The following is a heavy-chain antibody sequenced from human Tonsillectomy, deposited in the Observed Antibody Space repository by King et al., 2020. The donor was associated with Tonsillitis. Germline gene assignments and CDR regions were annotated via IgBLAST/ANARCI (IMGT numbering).Heavy chain of an antibody. CDR3: ARVVAAAGFSRGGNYYYYMDV. CDR2: IYHSGST. CDR1: GGSISSSNW. Sequence: QLQESGPGLVKPSGTLSLTCAVSGGSISSSNWWSWVRQPPGKGLEWIGEIYHSGSTNYNPSLKSRVTISVDKSKNQFSLKLSSVTAADTAVYYCARVVAAAGFSRGGNYYYYMDVWGKGTTVTVSS. D-gene: IGHD6-13*01. J-gene: IGHJ6*03. V-gene: IGHV4-4*02.